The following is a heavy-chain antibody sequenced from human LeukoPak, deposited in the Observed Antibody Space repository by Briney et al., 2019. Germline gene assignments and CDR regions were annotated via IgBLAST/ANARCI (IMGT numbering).Heavy chain of an antibody. CDR2: IYPGDSDT. Sequence: GESLKISCQGSGYRFATYWIGWVRQMPGKGLEWMGIIYPGDSDTRYSPSSQGQVTISADESISTAYLQWSSLKASDTAMYYCARHPSSSSRDRFDYWGQGTLVTVSS. D-gene: IGHD6-13*01. J-gene: IGHJ4*02. V-gene: IGHV5-51*01. CDR1: GYRFATYW. CDR3: ARHPSSSSRDRFDY.